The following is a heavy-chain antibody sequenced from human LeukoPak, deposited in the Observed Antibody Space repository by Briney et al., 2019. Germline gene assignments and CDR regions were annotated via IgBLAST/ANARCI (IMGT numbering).Heavy chain of an antibody. CDR3: ARARHRAAVDH. CDR2: MYYSGST. Sequence: SETLSLTCTVSGGSISSYYWSWIRQPPGKGLEWIGYMYYSGSTNYNPSLKSRVTISVDTSKNQFSLTLRSVTAADTAVYFCARARHRAAVDHWGQGTLVTVSS. CDR1: GGSISSYY. J-gene: IGHJ4*02. D-gene: IGHD6-25*01. V-gene: IGHV4-59*01.